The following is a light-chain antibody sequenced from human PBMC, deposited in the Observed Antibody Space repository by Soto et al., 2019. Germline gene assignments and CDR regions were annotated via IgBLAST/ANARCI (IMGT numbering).Light chain of an antibody. J-gene: IGLJ1*01. CDR2: EVS. CDR1: SSDVGAYDY. Sequence: QSALTQPASVSGSPGQSITISCIGTSSDVGAYDYVSWFQRHPGKAPKLMIFEVSNRPSGVSNRFSGSKSGNTASLTISGLQAEDEADYFCSSYRSGSTLVFGTGTKVTVL. CDR3: SSYRSGSTLV. V-gene: IGLV2-14*01.